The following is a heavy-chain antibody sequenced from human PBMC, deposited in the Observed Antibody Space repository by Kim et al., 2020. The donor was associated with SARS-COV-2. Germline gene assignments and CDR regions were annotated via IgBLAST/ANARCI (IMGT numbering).Heavy chain of an antibody. D-gene: IGHD2-2*01. Sequence: SVKVSCKASGGTFSSYAISWVRQAPGQGLEWMGGIIPIFGTANYAQKFQGRVTITADESTSTAYMELSSLRSEDTAVYYCARGGADIVVVPAVDYYYYGMDVWGQGTTVTVSS. CDR1: GGTFSSYA. J-gene: IGHJ6*02. CDR2: IIPIFGTA. CDR3: ARGGADIVVVPAVDYYYYGMDV. V-gene: IGHV1-69*13.